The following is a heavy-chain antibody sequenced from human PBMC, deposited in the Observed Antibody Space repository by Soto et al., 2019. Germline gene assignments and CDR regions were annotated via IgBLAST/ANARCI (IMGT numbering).Heavy chain of an antibody. CDR1: GDSVSSNSAA. CDR2: TYYGSRWYN. V-gene: IGHV6-1*01. CDR3: ARDGNWRLDY. Sequence: PSQTLSLTCAISGDSVSSNSAAWNWIRQSPSRGLEWLGRTYYGSRWYNDYAESVKSRITINPDTSKNQFSLQLNSMTAEDTAVYYCARDGNWRLDYWGQGALVTVSS. J-gene: IGHJ4*02. D-gene: IGHD1-1*01.